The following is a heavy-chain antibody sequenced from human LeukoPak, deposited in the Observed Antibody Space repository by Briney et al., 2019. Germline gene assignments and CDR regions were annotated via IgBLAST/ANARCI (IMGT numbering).Heavy chain of an antibody. CDR2: IYYSGST. J-gene: IGHJ3*02. CDR1: GGFINNANYY. CDR3: ASTLLPADAFDI. Sequence: SETLSLTCTVSGGFINNANYYWGWIRQPPGKGLEWIGSIYYSGSTYYNPSLKSRVTISVDTSKNQFSLKLSSVTAADTAVYYCASTLLPADAFDIWGQGTMVTVSS. V-gene: IGHV4-39*01.